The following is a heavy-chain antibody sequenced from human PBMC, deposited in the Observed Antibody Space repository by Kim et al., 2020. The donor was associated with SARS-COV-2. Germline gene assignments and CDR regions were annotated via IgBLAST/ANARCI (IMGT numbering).Heavy chain of an antibody. CDR3: AWTTGVYYYYGMDV. V-gene: IGHV4-34*01. J-gene: IGHJ6*02. D-gene: IGHD3-10*01. Sequence: NPSLESRVTISVDTSKNQVSLKLSSVTAADTAVYYCAWTTGVYYYYGMDVWGQGTTVTVSS.